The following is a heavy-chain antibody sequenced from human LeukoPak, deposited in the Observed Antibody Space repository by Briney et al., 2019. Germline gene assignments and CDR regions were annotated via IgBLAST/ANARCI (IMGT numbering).Heavy chain of an antibody. Sequence: PGGSLRLSCAGSGFTFSNAWMNWVRQAPGKRLEWVGRIKSKAGGGTIDYAAPVKGRFTISRDDSKNTLYLQMNSLKTEDTGVYYCSTARDPGFYPDYWGQGALVTVSS. CDR2: IKSKAGGGTI. V-gene: IGHV3-15*01. CDR3: STARDPGFYPDY. D-gene: IGHD2/OR15-2a*01. J-gene: IGHJ4*02. CDR1: GFTFSNAW.